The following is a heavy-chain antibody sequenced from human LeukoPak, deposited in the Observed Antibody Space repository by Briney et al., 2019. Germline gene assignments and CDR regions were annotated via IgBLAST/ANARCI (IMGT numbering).Heavy chain of an antibody. J-gene: IGHJ6*03. V-gene: IGHV1-69*05. Sequence: KISCKGSGYSFTSYWISWVRQAPGQGLEWMGGIIPIFGTANYAQKFQGRVTITTDESTSTAYMELSSLRSEDTAVYYCARLDYYYYYMDVWGKGTTVTVSS. CDR2: IIPIFGTA. CDR1: GYSFTSYW. D-gene: IGHD1-1*01. CDR3: ARLDYYYYYMDV.